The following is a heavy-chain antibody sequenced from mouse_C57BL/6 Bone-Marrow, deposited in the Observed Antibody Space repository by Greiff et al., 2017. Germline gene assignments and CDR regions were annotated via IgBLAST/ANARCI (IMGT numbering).Heavy chain of an antibody. D-gene: IGHD1-1*01. CDR2: ISDGGSYT. CDR1: GFTFSSYA. J-gene: IGHJ3*01. Sequence: EVQRVESGGGLVKPGGSLKLSCAASGFTFSSYAMSWVRQTPEKRLEWVATISDGGSYTYYPDNVKGRFTISRDNAKNNLYLQMSHLKSEDTAMYYCAKEGGAYYYGSSYPFAYWGQGTLVTVSA. V-gene: IGHV5-4*01. CDR3: AKEGGAYYYGSSYPFAY.